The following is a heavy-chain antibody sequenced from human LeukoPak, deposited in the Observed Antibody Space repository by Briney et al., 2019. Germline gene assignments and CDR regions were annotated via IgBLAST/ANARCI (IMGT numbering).Heavy chain of an antibody. V-gene: IGHV1-46*01. CDR2: INPSGGST. D-gene: IGHD3-22*01. CDR1: GYTFTSYY. CDR3: ARGRDYYDSSGYFTPEYNWFDP. Sequence: ASVKVSCKASGYTFTSYYMHWVRQAPGQGLEWMGIINPSGGSTSYAQKFQGRVTMTRDMSTSTVYMELSSLRSEDTAVYYCARGRDYYDSSGYFTPEYNWFDPWGQGTLVTVSS. J-gene: IGHJ5*02.